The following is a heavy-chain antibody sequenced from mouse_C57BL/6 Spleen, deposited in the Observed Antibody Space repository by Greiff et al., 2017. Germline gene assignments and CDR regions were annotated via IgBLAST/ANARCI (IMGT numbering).Heavy chain of an antibody. V-gene: IGHV5-17*01. CDR1: GFTFSDYG. CDR2: ISSGSSTI. J-gene: IGHJ4*01. Sequence: EVMLVESGGGLVKPGGSLKLSCAASGFTFSDYGMHWVRQAPEKGLEWVAYISSGSSTIYYADTVKGRFTISRDNAKNTLFLQMTSLRSEDTAMYYCARDDYYGSSYDYYAMDYWGQGTSVTVSS. CDR3: ARDDYYGSSYDYYAMDY. D-gene: IGHD1-1*01.